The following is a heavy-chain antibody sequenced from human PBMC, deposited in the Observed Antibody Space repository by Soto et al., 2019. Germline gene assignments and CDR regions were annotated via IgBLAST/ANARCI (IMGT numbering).Heavy chain of an antibody. CDR3: ARGIDRSSWYAPGYYYYYGMDV. Sequence: QVQLQQSGPGLVKPSQTLSLTCAISGDSVSSNSAAWNWIRQSPSRGLEWLGRTYYRSKWYNDYAVSVKSRITINPDTSKNQFSLQLNSVTPEDTAVYYCARGIDRSSWYAPGYYYYYGMDVWGQGTTVTVSS. D-gene: IGHD6-13*01. J-gene: IGHJ6*02. V-gene: IGHV6-1*01. CDR1: GDSVSSNSAA. CDR2: TYYRSKWYN.